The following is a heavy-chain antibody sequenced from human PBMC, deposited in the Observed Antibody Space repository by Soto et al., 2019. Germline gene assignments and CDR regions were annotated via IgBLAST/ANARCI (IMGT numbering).Heavy chain of an antibody. CDR2: ISAYNGNT. D-gene: IGHD3-9*01. V-gene: IGHV1-18*01. CDR1: GGTFTSYG. CDR3: ARDVLRYFDKLTSPDAFDI. J-gene: IGHJ3*02. Sequence: ASVKVSCKASGGTFTSYGISWVRQAPGQGLEWMGWISAYNGNTNYAQKLQGRVTMTTDTSTSTAYMELRSLRSDDTAVYYCARDVLRYFDKLTSPDAFDIWGQGTMVTVSS.